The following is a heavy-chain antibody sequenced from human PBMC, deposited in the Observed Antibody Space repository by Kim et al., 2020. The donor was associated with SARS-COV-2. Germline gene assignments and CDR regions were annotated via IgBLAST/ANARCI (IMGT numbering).Heavy chain of an antibody. V-gene: IGHV3-7*03. Sequence: GGSLRLSCAASGFTFSSYWMSWVHQAPGKGLEWVANLNQDGSAKFYVDPVKGRFTISRDNAKNSVFLQMNSLRAEDTAVYYCVRGIPSAWGQGTLVTVSS. CDR1: GFTFSSYW. J-gene: IGHJ5*02. CDR2: LNQDGSAK. CDR3: VRGIPSA. D-gene: IGHD2-21*01.